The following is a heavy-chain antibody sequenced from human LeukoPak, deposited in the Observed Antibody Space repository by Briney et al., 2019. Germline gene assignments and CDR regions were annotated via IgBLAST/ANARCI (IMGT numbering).Heavy chain of an antibody. Sequence: ASVKVSCKASGYTFTGYYMHWVRQAPGQGLEWMGWINPNSGGTNYAQKFQGRVTMTRDTSISTAYMELSRLRSDDTAVYYCARIGSSWYGGWDYWGQGTLVTVSS. CDR1: GYTFTGYY. J-gene: IGHJ4*02. CDR2: INPNSGGT. D-gene: IGHD6-13*01. V-gene: IGHV1-2*02. CDR3: ARIGSSWYGGWDY.